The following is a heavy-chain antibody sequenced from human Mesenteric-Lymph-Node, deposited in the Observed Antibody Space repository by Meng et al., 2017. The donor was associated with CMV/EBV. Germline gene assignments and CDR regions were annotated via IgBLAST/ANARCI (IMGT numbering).Heavy chain of an antibody. CDR3: ARGLQYNWFES. Sequence: GESLKISCTASGFTFTSYGMHWVRQTPDKRLEWVAVASFDGSNRYYADSVKGRFTISRDTAKNTLYLQMNSLRAEDTAIYYCARGLQYNWFESWGQGTLVTVSS. CDR2: ASFDGSNR. CDR1: GFTFTSYG. J-gene: IGHJ5*01. V-gene: IGHV3-30-3*01. D-gene: IGHD4-11*01.